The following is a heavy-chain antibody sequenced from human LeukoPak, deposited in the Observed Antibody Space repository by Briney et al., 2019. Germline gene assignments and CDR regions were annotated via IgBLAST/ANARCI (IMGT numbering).Heavy chain of an antibody. D-gene: IGHD2/OR15-2a*01. V-gene: IGHV1-58*01. CDR1: GFTFTSSA. CDR2: IVVGSGNT. Sequence: SVKVSCKASGFTFTSSAVQWVRQARGQRLEWIGWIVVGSGNTNYAQKFQERVTITRDMSTSTAYMELSSLRSEDTAVYYCAADVIVGRVYDYWAREPWSPSPQ. J-gene: IGHJ4*02. CDR3: AADVIVGRVYDY.